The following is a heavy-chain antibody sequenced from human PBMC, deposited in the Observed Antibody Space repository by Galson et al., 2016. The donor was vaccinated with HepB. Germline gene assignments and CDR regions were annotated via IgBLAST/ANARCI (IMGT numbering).Heavy chain of an antibody. CDR1: GGSIGNSY. V-gene: IGHV4-59*01. D-gene: IGHD2-21*01. J-gene: IGHJ4*02. CDR2: ISHTGTA. CDR3: AKMSGGEGADFDL. Sequence: SETLSLTCSVSGGSIGNSYWSWVRQPLGKGLEYIGCISHTGTANYNPSLMSRVTISLDTSKKQFSLRLSSVTAADTAVYYCAKMSGGEGADFDLWGQGTLVTVSS.